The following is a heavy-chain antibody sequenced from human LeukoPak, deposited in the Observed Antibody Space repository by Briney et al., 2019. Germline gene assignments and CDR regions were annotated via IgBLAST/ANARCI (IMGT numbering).Heavy chain of an antibody. Sequence: SETLSLTCAVYGGSFSGYYWSWIRQPPGKGLEWIGYIYHSGSTYYNPSLKSRVTISVDRSKNQFSLKLSSVTAADTAVYYCAVYSNDAFDIWGQGTMVTVSS. CDR1: GGSFSGYY. CDR2: IYHSGST. CDR3: AVYSNDAFDI. D-gene: IGHD2-21*01. V-gene: IGHV4-34*01. J-gene: IGHJ3*02.